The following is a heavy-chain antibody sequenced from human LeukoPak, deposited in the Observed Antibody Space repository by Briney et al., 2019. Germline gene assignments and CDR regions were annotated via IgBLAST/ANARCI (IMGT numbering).Heavy chain of an antibody. D-gene: IGHD4-17*01. Sequence: SETLSLTCTVSGYSISSGYYWGWIRQPPGKGLEWIGRIYHSGSTYYNQSLKSRDTISVDTSKNQFSLKLSSVTAADTAVYYCATGMDDYGDYDNWGQGTMVTVSS. CDR3: ATGMDDYGDYDN. V-gene: IGHV4-38-2*02. J-gene: IGHJ3*02. CDR2: IYHSGST. CDR1: GYSISSGYY.